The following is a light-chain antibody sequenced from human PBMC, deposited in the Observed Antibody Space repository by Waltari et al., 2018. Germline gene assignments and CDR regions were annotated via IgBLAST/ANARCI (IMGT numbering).Light chain of an antibody. V-gene: IGLV1-40*01. CDR1: SSNIGAGYD. CDR2: GNN. Sequence: QSGLTQPPSVSGAPGQRVTISCTGSSSNIGAGYDVHWYQKLPGTAPKRLIYGNNNRPSGVPDRFSGSKSGTSASLAITGLQAEDEADYYCQSYDSGLSGSVFGGGTKLTVL. CDR3: QSYDSGLSGSV. J-gene: IGLJ2*01.